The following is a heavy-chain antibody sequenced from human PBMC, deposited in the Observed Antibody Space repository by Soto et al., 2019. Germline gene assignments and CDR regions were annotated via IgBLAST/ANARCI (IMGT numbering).Heavy chain of an antibody. D-gene: IGHD6-25*01. CDR2: IYYSGST. Sequence: ASETLSLTCTVAGGSISSSGYYWGWIRQPPGKGLEWIGRIYYSGSTYYNPSLKSRVTISVDTSKNQVSLKLSSVTAADTAMYFCARQVSSAWPPYYYDMDVWGQGTTVTVSS. CDR1: GGSISSSGYY. J-gene: IGHJ6*02. CDR3: ARQVSSAWPPYYYDMDV. V-gene: IGHV4-39*01.